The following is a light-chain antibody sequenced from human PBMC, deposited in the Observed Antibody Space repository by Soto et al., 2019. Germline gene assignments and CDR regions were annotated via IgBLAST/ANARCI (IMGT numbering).Light chain of an antibody. CDR1: RSVGDY. CDR2: DTS. Sequence: EIVLAQSPATLSLSPGDRATLSCRASRSVGDYLAWYQQKPGQPPRLLIYDTSNRATGIPARFSGSGSGTDFTLTISSLEPEDFAVYYWQQRSDWPLTFGGGTKVEIK. CDR3: QQRSDWPLT. V-gene: IGKV3-11*01. J-gene: IGKJ4*01.